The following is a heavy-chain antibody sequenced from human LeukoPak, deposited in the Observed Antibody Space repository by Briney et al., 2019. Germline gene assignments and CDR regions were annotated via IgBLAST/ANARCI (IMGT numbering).Heavy chain of an antibody. CDR3: ASVVVPAATNDAFDI. CDR1: GFTFSSYS. V-gene: IGHV3-21*01. J-gene: IGHJ3*02. CDR2: ISSSSSYI. D-gene: IGHD2-2*01. Sequence: GGSLRLSCAASGFTFSSYSMNWVRQAPGKGLEWVSSISSSSSYIYYADSVKGRFTISRDNAKNSLYLQMNSLRAEDTAVYYCASVVVPAATNDAFDIWSQGTMVTVSS.